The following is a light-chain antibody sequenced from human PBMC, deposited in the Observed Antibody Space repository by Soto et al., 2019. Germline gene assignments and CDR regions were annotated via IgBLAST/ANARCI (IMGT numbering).Light chain of an antibody. CDR1: SSDIGGYNY. CDR3: SSYSSSSTVRYV. CDR2: DVT. J-gene: IGLJ1*01. Sequence: QSAPTQPASVSGSPGQSITISCTGTSSDIGGYNYISRYQQHPDKGPKLIIYDVTNRPSGVSNRFSGSKSGNTASLTISGLQAEDEADYYCSSYSSSSTVRYVFGTGTKVTVL. V-gene: IGLV2-14*03.